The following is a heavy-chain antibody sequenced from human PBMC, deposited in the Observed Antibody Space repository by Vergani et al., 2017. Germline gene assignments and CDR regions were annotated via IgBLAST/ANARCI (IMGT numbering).Heavy chain of an antibody. CDR1: GGSFSGYY. D-gene: IGHD2-2*01. Sequence: QVQLQQWGAGLLKPSETLSLTCAVYGGSFSGYYWSWIRPPPGKGLEWIGEINHSGSNNYNPSLKSRVTISVDTSKNQFSLNLSSVTAADTDVYYCATAIVVVPAAIDAFHFWGQGTMVTVSS. V-gene: IGHV4-34*01. CDR3: ATAIVVVPAAIDAFHF. CDR2: INHSGSN. J-gene: IGHJ3*01.